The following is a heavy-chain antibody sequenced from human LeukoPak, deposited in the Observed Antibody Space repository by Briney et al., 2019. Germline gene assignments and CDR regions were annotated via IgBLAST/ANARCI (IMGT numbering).Heavy chain of an antibody. CDR2: IYYSGST. J-gene: IGHJ6*03. V-gene: IGHV4-39*01. CDR1: GGSISNNTSY. Sequence: KPSETLSLTCTVSGGSISNNTSYWGWIRQPPVKGLEWIASIYYSGSTYYNPALKSRLTIAVDTSNNQFSLKLSSVIATDTAVYYCARHEWIQYYMDVWGKGSTVTVSS. D-gene: IGHD5-18*01. CDR3: ARHEWIQYYMDV.